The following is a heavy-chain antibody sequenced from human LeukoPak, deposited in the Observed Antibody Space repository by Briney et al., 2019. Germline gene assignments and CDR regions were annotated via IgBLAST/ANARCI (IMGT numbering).Heavy chain of an antibody. CDR1: GFTFSSYG. CDR2: IWYDGSNK. V-gene: IGHV3-33*01. D-gene: IGHD6-19*01. Sequence: GGSLRLSCAASGFTFSSYGMHWVRQAPGKGLEWVAVIWYDGSNKYYADSVKGRFTISRDNSKITLYLQMNSLRAEDTAVYYCARGASIAVAGTRGYYFDYWGQGTLVTVSS. CDR3: ARGASIAVAGTRGYYFDY. J-gene: IGHJ4*02.